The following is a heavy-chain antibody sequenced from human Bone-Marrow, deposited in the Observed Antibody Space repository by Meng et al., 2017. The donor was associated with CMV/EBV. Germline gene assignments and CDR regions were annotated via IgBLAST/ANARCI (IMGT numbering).Heavy chain of an antibody. D-gene: IGHD3-3*01. CDR2: IRPILTRT. Sequence: SVKVSCKASGGSFSISWVRQAPGQGLEWMGGIRPILTRTDYAQKFQGRVTINADKITSTVYMELSNLRSEDTAVYYCAKWIFGMAIGNFAMDVWGQGTTVTVSS. V-gene: IGHV1-69*10. J-gene: IGHJ6*02. CDR3: AKWIFGMAIGNFAMDV. CDR1: GGSFS.